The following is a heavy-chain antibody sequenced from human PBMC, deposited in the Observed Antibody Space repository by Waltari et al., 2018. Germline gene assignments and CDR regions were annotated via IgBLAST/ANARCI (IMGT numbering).Heavy chain of an antibody. CDR3: ARGAPGIPPPIFDY. Sequence: QVQLVQSGTEVKKPGASVKVSCKASGYPFSNYVISWVRQAPGQGLEWMGRVSAYNGDTKYAQKIQDRVSMTTDTSTSTAYMELRSLRSDDTAVYYCARGAPGIPPPIFDYWGQGTLVTVSS. V-gene: IGHV1-18*01. J-gene: IGHJ4*02. D-gene: IGHD5-18*01. CDR2: VSAYNGDT. CDR1: GYPFSNYV.